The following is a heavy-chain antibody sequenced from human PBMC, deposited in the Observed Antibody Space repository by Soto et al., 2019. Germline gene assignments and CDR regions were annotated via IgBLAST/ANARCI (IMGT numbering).Heavy chain of an antibody. CDR2: ISSSSSTI. Sequence: ESVGGLVQPGGSLRLSCAASGFTFSSNSMNWVRQAPGKGLEWISYISSSSSTIYADSVKGRFTISRDNAKNSLYLQMNSLRDEDTDVYYCARVIWSGHLTSDLWGQGTLVTVSS. CDR1: GFTFSSNS. J-gene: IGHJ5*02. CDR3: ARVIWSGHLTSDL. D-gene: IGHD3-3*01. V-gene: IGHV3-48*02.